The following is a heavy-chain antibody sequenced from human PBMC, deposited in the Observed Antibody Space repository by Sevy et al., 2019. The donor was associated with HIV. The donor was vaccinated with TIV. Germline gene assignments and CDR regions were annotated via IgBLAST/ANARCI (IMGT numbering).Heavy chain of an antibody. D-gene: IGHD1-1*01. CDR2: IFPGDSET. CDR1: GYNFASYW. Sequence: GESLKLACQGSGYNFASYWIAWVRQMPGKGLEWMGIIFPGDSETSYSSSFQGQVTISADKSMQTAYLQWSSLKTSDTAIYYCARKDMEENWFDPWGQGTLVTVSS. V-gene: IGHV5-51*01. J-gene: IGHJ5*02. CDR3: ARKDMEENWFDP.